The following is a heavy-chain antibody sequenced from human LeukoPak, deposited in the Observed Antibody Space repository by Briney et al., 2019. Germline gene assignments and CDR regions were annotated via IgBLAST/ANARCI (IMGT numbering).Heavy chain of an antibody. V-gene: IGHV3-30*02. CDR3: AKAHSGSYFDY. Sequence: PGGSLRLSCAASGFTFSTYDMHWVRQAPGKGLEWVAFIQYDGSNEHYADSVRGRFSISRDQSKNTLYLQMNSLRAEDTAVHYCAKAHSGSYFDYWGQGTLVTVSS. J-gene: IGHJ4*02. CDR2: IQYDGSNE. CDR1: GFTFSTYD. D-gene: IGHD1-26*01.